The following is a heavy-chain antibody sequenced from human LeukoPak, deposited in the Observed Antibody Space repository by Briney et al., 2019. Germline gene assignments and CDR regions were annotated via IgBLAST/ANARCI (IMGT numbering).Heavy chain of an antibody. CDR3: AKDYSPITMVRGVIIEIYYMDV. D-gene: IGHD3-10*01. CDR1: GFTVSSNY. Sequence: GGSLRLSCAASGFTVSSNYMTWVRQAPGKGLEWVSIIYSSGSTYYADSVKGRFTISRDNSKNTLYLQMNSLRAEDTAVYYCAKDYSPITMVRGVIIEIYYMDVWGKGTTVAVSS. CDR2: IYSSGST. V-gene: IGHV3-53*01. J-gene: IGHJ6*03.